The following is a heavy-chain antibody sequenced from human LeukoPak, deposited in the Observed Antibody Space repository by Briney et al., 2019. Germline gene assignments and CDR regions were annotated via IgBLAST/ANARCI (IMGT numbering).Heavy chain of an antibody. D-gene: IGHD6-13*01. CDR1: GFTFDDYA. CDR3: AKARSSSSSQYYFDY. CDR2: ISWNSGSI. Sequence: GRSLRLSCAASGFTFDDYAMPWVRQAPGKGLEWVSGISWNSGSIGYADSVKGRFTISRDNAKNSLYLQMNSLRAEDTALYYCAKARSSSSSQYYFDYWGQGTLVTVSS. J-gene: IGHJ4*02. V-gene: IGHV3-9*01.